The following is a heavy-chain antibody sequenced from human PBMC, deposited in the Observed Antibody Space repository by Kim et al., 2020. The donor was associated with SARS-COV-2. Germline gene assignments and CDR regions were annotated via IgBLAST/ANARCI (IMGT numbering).Heavy chain of an antibody. J-gene: IGHJ5*02. Sequence: ASVKVSCKASGYTFTSYAMHWVRQAPGQRLEWMGWINAGNGNTKYSQKFQGRVTITRDTSASTAYMELSSLRSEDTAVYYCASRQLRYFDWLKEAYNWFDPWGQGTLVTVSS. CDR1: GYTFTSYA. CDR3: ASRQLRYFDWLKEAYNWFDP. CDR2: INAGNGNT. D-gene: IGHD3-9*01. V-gene: IGHV1-3*01.